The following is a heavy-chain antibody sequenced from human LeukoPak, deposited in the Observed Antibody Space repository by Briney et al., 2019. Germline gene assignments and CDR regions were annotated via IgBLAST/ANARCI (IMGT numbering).Heavy chain of an antibody. CDR2: IYHSGFT. CDR1: GGSINNSSNW. CDR3: ARGKGWSYVDY. D-gene: IGHD2-15*01. V-gene: IGHV4-4*02. Sequence: PSGTLSLTCAVSGGSINNSSNWWSWVRQPPGKGLEWIGEIYHSGFTNYNPSLKSRVTISVDKSKNQFSLKLSSVTAADTAVYYCARGKGWSYVDYWGQGTLVTVSS. J-gene: IGHJ4*02.